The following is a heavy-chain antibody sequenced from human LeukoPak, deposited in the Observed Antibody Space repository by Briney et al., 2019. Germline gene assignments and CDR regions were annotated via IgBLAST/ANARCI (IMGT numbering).Heavy chain of an antibody. D-gene: IGHD3-9*01. Sequence: SETLSLTCTVSGGSISSYYWSWIRQPPGKGLEWIGYIYYSGSTNYNPSLKSRVTISVDTSKNQFSLKLSSVTAADTAVYYCAREGVYFDWLPRRDAFDIWGQGTMVTVSS. CDR2: IYYSGST. CDR3: AREGVYFDWLPRRDAFDI. J-gene: IGHJ3*02. CDR1: GGSISSYY. V-gene: IGHV4-59*01.